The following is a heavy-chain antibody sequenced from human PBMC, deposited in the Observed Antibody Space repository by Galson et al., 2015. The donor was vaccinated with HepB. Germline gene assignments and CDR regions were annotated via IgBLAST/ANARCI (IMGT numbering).Heavy chain of an antibody. CDR2: IWYDGSNK. J-gene: IGHJ6*03. CDR1: GFTFSSYG. Sequence: SLRLSCAASGFTFSSYGMHWVRQAPGKGLEWVAVIWYDGSNKYYADSVKGRFTISRDNSKNTLYLQMNSLRAEDTAVYYCARVVMYYYGSGRGYYYYYMDVWGKGTTVTVSS. CDR3: ARVVMYYYGSGRGYYYYYMDV. V-gene: IGHV3-33*01. D-gene: IGHD3-10*01.